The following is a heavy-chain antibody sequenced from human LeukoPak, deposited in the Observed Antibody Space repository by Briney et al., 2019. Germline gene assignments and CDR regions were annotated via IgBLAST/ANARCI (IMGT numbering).Heavy chain of an antibody. CDR3: ARDGEQLVLDY. V-gene: IGHV3-30-3*01. J-gene: IGHJ4*02. D-gene: IGHD6-6*01. CDR2: ISYDGSNK. Sequence: PGGSLRLSCAASEFTFSSYAMHWVRQAPGKGLEWVAVISYDGSNKYYADSVKGRFTISRDNSKNTLYLQMNSLRAEDTAVYYCARDGEQLVLDYWGQGTLVTVSS. CDR1: EFTFSSYA.